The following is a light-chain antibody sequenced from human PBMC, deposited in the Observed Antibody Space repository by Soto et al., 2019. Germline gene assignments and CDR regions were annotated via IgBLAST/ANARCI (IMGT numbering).Light chain of an antibody. CDR2: EGT. V-gene: IGLV2-8*01. Sequence: QSALTQPPSASGSPGQSVTISCTGTRSDVGDYNYVSWYQQHPGKAPKLLIYEGTKRPSGVPDRFSGSKSANTASLTVSGLQAEDEADYYSSSYAVSDNFEVFGGGTKLTVL. J-gene: IGLJ2*01. CDR1: RSDVGDYNY. CDR3: SSYAVSDNFEV.